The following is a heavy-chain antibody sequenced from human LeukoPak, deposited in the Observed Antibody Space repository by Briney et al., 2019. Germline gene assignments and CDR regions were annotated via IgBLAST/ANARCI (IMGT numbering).Heavy chain of an antibody. CDR2: IYYSGST. CDR3: ARVSGSYFDY. J-gene: IGHJ4*02. V-gene: IGHV4-4*02. CDR1: GGSISSSDW. Sequence: SETLSLTCAVSGGSISSSDWWSWVRQPPGKGLEWLGQIYYSGSTNYNPSLKSRVTISVDKSKNQFSLKLSSVTAADTAVYYCARVSGSYFDYWGQGTLVTASS. D-gene: IGHD1-26*01.